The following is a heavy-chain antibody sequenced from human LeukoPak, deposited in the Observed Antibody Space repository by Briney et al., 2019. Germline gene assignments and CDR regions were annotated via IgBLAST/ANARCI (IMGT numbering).Heavy chain of an antibody. Sequence: ASVKVSCKASGYTFTSYDINWVRQATGQGLEWMGWMNPNSGNTGYAQKFQGRVTMTRNTSISTAYMELSSLRSEDTAVYYCARGKTYSSSWSWTGYYYYYGMDVWGQGTTVTVSS. J-gene: IGHJ6*02. CDR1: GYTFTSYD. D-gene: IGHD6-13*01. V-gene: IGHV1-8*01. CDR2: MNPNSGNT. CDR3: ARGKTYSSSWSWTGYYYYYGMDV.